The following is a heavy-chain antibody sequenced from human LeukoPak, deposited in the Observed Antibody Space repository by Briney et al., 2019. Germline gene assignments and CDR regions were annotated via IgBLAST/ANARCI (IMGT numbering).Heavy chain of an antibody. CDR3: ARSPSRLGHCSSTSCPPSNYYYYMDV. CDR1: GFTFSSYS. V-gene: IGHV3-21*01. D-gene: IGHD2-2*01. CDR2: ISSSSSYI. Sequence: GGSLRLSCAASGFTFSSYSMNWVRQAPGKGLEWVSSISSSSSYIYYADSVKGRFTTSRDNAKNSLYLQMNSLRAEDTAVYYCARSPSRLGHCSSTSCPPSNYYYYMDVWGKGTTVTVSS. J-gene: IGHJ6*03.